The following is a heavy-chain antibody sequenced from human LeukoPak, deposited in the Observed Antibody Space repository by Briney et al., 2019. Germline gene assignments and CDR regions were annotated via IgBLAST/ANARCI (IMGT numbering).Heavy chain of an antibody. CDR3: ARADDHSTGHYDSLHF. D-gene: IGHD2-8*02. V-gene: IGHV1-2*02. J-gene: IGHJ3*01. Sequence: ASVKVSCKATGYTFDKNHIHWVRQAPGQGPEWMGWINPKSGATDSAQQFQGRLTMTRYKSIGTASMDLSGLRLDDTGIYYCARADDHSTGHYDSLHFWGQGRMVTVSS. CDR1: GYTFDKNH. CDR2: INPKSGAT.